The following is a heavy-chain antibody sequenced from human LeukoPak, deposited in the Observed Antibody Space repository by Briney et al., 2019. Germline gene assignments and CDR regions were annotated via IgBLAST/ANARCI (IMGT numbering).Heavy chain of an antibody. V-gene: IGHV4-38-2*02. CDR1: GYSISSGYY. CDR2: IYHSGRN. Sequence: ASETLSLTCTVSGYSISSGYYWGWIRQAPGKGLEWIGTIYHSGRNDYNPSLKSRATISEDTSKNQFSLKLTSVTAADTAVYYCARGFLEFNFDYWGQGTLVTVSS. CDR3: ARGFLEFNFDY. J-gene: IGHJ4*02. D-gene: IGHD3-3*01.